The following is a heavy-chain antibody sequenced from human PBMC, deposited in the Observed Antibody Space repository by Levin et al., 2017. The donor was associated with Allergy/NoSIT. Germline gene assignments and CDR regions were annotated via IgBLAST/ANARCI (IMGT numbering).Heavy chain of an antibody. Sequence: ASVKVSCKASGYTFTGYYMHWVRQAPGQGLEWMGWINPNSGGTNYAQKFQGRVTMTRDTSISTAYMELSRLRSDDTAVYYCARESEYCSSTSCYTAGYYYYGMDVWGQGTTVTVSS. J-gene: IGHJ6*02. CDR2: INPNSGGT. CDR3: ARESEYCSSTSCYTAGYYYYGMDV. V-gene: IGHV1-2*02. D-gene: IGHD2-2*02. CDR1: GYTFTGYY.